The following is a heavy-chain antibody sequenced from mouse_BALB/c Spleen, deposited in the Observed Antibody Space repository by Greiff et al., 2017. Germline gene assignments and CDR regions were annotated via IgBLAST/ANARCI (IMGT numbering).Heavy chain of an antibody. CDR1: GFTFSSFG. CDR3: ARGGGSSYGYAMDY. Sequence: EVQRVESGGGLVQPGGSRKLSCAASGFTFSSFGMHWVRQAPEKGLEWVAYISSGSSTIYYAATVKGRFTISRDNPKNTVFLQMTSLRSEDTAMYYCARGGGSSYGYAMDYWGQGTSVTVSS. D-gene: IGHD1-1*01. V-gene: IGHV5-17*02. J-gene: IGHJ4*01. CDR2: ISSGSSTI.